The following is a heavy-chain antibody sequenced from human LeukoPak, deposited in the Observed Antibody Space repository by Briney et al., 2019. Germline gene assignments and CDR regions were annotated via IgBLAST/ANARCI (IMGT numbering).Heavy chain of an antibody. CDR1: GGSFSGYY. J-gene: IGHJ4*02. V-gene: IGHV4-34*01. D-gene: IGHD6-13*01. CDR2: INHSGSA. CDR3: ARGTGVEISSSWYCDY. Sequence: KPSETLSLTCAVYGGSFSGYYWSWIRQPPGKGLEWIGEINHSGSANYNPSLKSRVTISVDTSKNQFSLKLSSVTAADTAVYYCARGTGVEISSSWYCDYWGQGTLVTVSS.